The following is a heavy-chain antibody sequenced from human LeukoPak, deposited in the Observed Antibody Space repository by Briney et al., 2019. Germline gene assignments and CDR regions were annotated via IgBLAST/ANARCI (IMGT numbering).Heavy chain of an antibody. V-gene: IGHV3-74*01. CDR2: INSDGRST. Sequence: PGGSLRLSCAGSGITFSSYRMHWVRQAPGKGLVWVSRINSDGRSTNYADSVKGRFTISRDNAKNTLYLQMNSLRAEDTAVYYCARSAYPGNSVIEDWGRGTLVTVSS. J-gene: IGHJ4*02. CDR3: ARSAYPGNSVIED. D-gene: IGHD4-23*01. CDR1: GITFSSYR.